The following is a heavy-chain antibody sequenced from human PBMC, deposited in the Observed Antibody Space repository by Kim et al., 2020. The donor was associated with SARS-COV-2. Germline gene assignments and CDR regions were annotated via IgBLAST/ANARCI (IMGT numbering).Heavy chain of an antibody. Sequence: ASVKVSCKASGYTFTSYDINWVRQATGQGLEWMGWMNPNSGNTGYAQKFQGRVTMTRNTSISTAYMELSSLRSEDTAVYYCARGPKAAAGTKGTKTYYFDYWGQGTLVTVSS. J-gene: IGHJ4*02. CDR2: MNPNSGNT. CDR3: ARGPKAAAGTKGTKTYYFDY. D-gene: IGHD6-13*01. CDR1: GYTFTSYD. V-gene: IGHV1-8*01.